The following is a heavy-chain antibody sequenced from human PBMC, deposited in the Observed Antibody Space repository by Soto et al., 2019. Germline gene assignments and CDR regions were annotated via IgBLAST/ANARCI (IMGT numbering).Heavy chain of an antibody. CDR3: ARPYEGGYSSNHHYYYALDV. Sequence: QVQLVQSGAEVKKPGSSVKVSCKISGGTFSRYSISWVRQAPGHGLEWMGGIVPIFGTRNYAQKCQDRVTITTDDSATTAHMELSNLRSEDTAVYYCARPYEGGYSSNHHYYYALDVWGQGTPVTVSS. CDR1: GGTFSRYS. J-gene: IGHJ6*02. CDR2: IVPIFGTR. V-gene: IGHV1-69*01. D-gene: IGHD3-22*01.